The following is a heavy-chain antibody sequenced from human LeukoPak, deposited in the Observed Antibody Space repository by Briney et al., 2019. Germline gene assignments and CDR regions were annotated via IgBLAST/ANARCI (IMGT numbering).Heavy chain of an antibody. CDR3: AKDDYYDTSGYRD. CDR2: ISHSGGTT. V-gene: IGHV3-23*01. Sequence: PGGSLRLSCAASGFTFSSYAMSWVRQAPGTGPEWVLAISHSGGTTYYADSVKGRFTITRDNSKSTLYLQMNSLRAEDTAVYYCAKDDYYDTSGYRDWGQGTLVTVSS. D-gene: IGHD3-22*01. J-gene: IGHJ4*02. CDR1: GFTFSSYA.